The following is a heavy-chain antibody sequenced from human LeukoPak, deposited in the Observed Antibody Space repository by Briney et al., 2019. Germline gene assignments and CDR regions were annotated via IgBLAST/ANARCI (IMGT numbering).Heavy chain of an antibody. Sequence: PGGSLRLSCAASGLTVSSNPMSWVRQAPGKGLEWVAFIRYDGSNKYYADSVKGRFTISRDTSKNTLYLQMNSLRAEDTAVYYCAKDLGDYYGSGTMGYLDYWGQGTLVTVSS. CDR1: GLTVSSNP. J-gene: IGHJ4*02. V-gene: IGHV3-30*02. CDR2: IRYDGSNK. CDR3: AKDLGDYYGSGTMGYLDY. D-gene: IGHD3-10*01.